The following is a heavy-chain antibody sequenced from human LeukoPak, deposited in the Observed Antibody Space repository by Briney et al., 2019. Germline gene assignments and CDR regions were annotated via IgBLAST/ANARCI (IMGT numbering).Heavy chain of an antibody. V-gene: IGHV4-39*01. D-gene: IGHD3-10*01. CDR3: ARGGLSYYYGSSSFDY. J-gene: IGHJ4*02. CDR1: GGSISSSSYY. Sequence: SETLSLTCTVSGGSISSSSYYWGWIRQPPGTGLEWIGSIYYSGSTYYNPSLKSRVTISVDTSKNQFSLKLSSVTAADTAVYYCARGGLSYYYGSSSFDYWGQGTLVTVSS. CDR2: IYYSGST.